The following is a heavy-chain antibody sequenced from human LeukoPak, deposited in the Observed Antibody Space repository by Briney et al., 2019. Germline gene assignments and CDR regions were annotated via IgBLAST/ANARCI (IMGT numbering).Heavy chain of an antibody. CDR1: GGTFSSYA. J-gene: IGHJ5*02. V-gene: IGHV1-69*13. D-gene: IGHD3-3*01. CDR3: ARDPSGVWSGYYAPLATWFDP. CDR2: IIPIFGTA. Sequence: SVKVSCKASGGTFSSYAVSWVRQAPGQGLEWMGGIIPIFGTANYAQKFQGRVTITADESTSTAYMELSRLRSEDTAVYYCARDPSGVWSGYYAPLATWFDPWGQGTPVTVSS.